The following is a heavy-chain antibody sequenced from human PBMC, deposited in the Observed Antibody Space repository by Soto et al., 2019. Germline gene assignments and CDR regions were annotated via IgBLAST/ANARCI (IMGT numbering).Heavy chain of an antibody. CDR3: ARHVSRSSSWYRPNWFDP. Sequence: QLQLQESGPGLVKPSETLSLTCTVSGGSISSSSYYWGWIRQPPGMGLEWIGSIYYSGSTYYNPSLKSRVTISVDTSKNQFSLKLSSVTAADTAVYYCARHVSRSSSWYRPNWFDPWGQGTLVTVSS. V-gene: IGHV4-39*01. CDR1: GGSISSSSYY. J-gene: IGHJ5*02. CDR2: IYYSGST. D-gene: IGHD6-13*01.